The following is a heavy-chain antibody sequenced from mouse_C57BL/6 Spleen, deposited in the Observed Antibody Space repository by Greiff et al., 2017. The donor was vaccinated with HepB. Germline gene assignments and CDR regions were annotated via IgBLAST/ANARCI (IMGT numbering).Heavy chain of an antibody. V-gene: IGHV1-69*01. D-gene: IGHD1-1*01. J-gene: IGHJ3*01. Sequence: QVQLQQPGAELVMPGASVKLSCKASGYTFTSYWMHWVKQRPGQGLEWIGEIDPSDSYTNYNQKFKGKSTLTVDKSSSTAYMQLSSLTSEDSAVYYCARRVITTVVATKAFAYWGQGTLVTVSA. CDR3: ARRVITTVVATKAFAY. CDR1: GYTFTSYW. CDR2: IDPSDSYT.